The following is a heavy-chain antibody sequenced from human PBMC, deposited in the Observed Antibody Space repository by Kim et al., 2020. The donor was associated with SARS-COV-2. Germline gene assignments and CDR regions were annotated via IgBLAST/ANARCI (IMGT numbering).Heavy chain of an antibody. CDR2: ISSSSSYI. J-gene: IGHJ6*02. CDR1: GFTFSSYS. CDR3: ARDRLITIFGVVTPYYYYGMDV. V-gene: IGHV3-21*01. Sequence: GGSLRLSCAASGFTFSSYSMNWVRQAPGKGLEWVSSISSSSSYIYYADSVKGRFTISRDNAKNSLYLQMNSLRAEDTAVYYCARDRLITIFGVVTPYYYYGMDVWGQGTTVTVSS. D-gene: IGHD3-3*01.